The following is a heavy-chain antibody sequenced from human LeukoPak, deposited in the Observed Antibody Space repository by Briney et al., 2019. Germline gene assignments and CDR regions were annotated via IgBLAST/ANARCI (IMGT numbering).Heavy chain of an antibody. J-gene: IGHJ6*03. V-gene: IGHV3-23*01. Sequence: GGFLRLSCAASGFTFSRYAMSWVRQAPGKGLEWVSGIIDSGYSTYYANSVKGRFTISRDNSNNTLYLQMNSLRAEDTAVYYCAKLGGHPLHNYYVGVWGKGTTVAVSS. D-gene: IGHD3-16*01. CDR3: AKLGGHPLHNYYVGV. CDR2: IIDSGYST. CDR1: GFTFSRYA.